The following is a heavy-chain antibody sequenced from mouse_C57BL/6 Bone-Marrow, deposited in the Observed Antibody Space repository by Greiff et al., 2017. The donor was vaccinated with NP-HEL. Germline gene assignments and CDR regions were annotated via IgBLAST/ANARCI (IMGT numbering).Heavy chain of an antibody. CDR1: GYAFSSSW. J-gene: IGHJ2*01. D-gene: IGHD3-2*02. Sequence: VQGVESGPELVKPGASVKISCKASGYAFSSSWMNWVKQRPGKGLEWIGRIYPGDGDTNYNGKFKGKATLTADKSSSTAYMQLSSLTSEDSAVYFCARRSLDSSGPYYFDYWGQGTTLTVSS. CDR3: ARRSLDSSGPYYFDY. V-gene: IGHV1-82*01. CDR2: IYPGDGDT.